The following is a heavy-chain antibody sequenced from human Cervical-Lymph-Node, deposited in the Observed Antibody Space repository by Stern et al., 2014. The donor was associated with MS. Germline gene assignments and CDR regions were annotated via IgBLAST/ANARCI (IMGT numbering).Heavy chain of an antibody. CDR2: ISSSGDHI. D-gene: IGHD3-10*01. CDR1: GFSFRNYY. J-gene: IGHJ4*02. V-gene: IGHV3-11*01. Sequence: VQLVESGGGLVKPGGSLRLSCAASGFSFRNYYMSWIRQAPGKGLEWVSYISSSGDHIDYADSVKGRFNISRDNAKNSLYLQMNSLRADDTAVYYCARAVGSSDDYWGQGTLVTVSS. CDR3: ARAVGSSDDY.